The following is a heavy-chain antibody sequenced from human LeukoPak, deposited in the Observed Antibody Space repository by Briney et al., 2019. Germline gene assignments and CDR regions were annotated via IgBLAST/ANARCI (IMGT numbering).Heavy chain of an antibody. CDR3: ARAFVVVTAYYFDY. D-gene: IGHD2-21*02. J-gene: IGHJ4*02. V-gene: IGHV1-2*02. CDR1: GYTFTSYY. Sequence: ASVKVSCKASGYTFTSYYMHWVRQAPGQGLEWMGIINPNSGGTNYAQKFQGRVTMTRDTSVSTAYMELSRLRSDDTAVYYCARAFVVVTAYYFDYWGQGTLVTVSS. CDR2: INPNSGGT.